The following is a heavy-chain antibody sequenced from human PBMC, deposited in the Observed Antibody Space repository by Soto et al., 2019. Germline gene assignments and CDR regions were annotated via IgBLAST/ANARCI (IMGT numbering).Heavy chain of an antibody. D-gene: IGHD4-17*01. J-gene: IGHJ4*02. V-gene: IGHV3-15*01. CDR1: GFTFSNAW. CDR2: IKSKTDGGTT. Sequence: PGGSLRLSCAASGFTFSNAWMSWVRQAPGKGLEWVGRIKSKTDGGTTDYAAPVKGRFTISRDDSKNTLYLQMNSLKTEDTAVYYCTTDLDGDTDYNYWGQGTLVTVSS. CDR3: TTDLDGDTDYNY.